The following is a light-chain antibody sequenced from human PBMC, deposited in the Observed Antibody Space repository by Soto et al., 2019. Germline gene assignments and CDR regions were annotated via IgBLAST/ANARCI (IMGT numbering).Light chain of an antibody. J-gene: IGKJ2*01. CDR2: GAS. V-gene: IGKV3-15*01. CDR3: QQYNNWPPMYT. Sequence: EIVMTQSPATLSVSPGERATLSCRASQSVSSSLAWYQQKPGQAPRLLIYGASTRATGIPARFSGSGSGTEFTLTISSLKSEDFAVYYCQQYNNWPPMYTFGQGTKLEIK. CDR1: QSVSSS.